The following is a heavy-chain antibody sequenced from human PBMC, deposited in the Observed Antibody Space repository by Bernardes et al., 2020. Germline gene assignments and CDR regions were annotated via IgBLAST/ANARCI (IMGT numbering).Heavy chain of an antibody. CDR3: VRDLDGYNH. CDR1: GFTFNTYI. Sequence: GGSLRLSCAASGFTFNTYIMHWVRHTPGKWLVWVSRIDNDGTTTHYADSVKGRFTISRDNAKNTLYLQMNSLRAEDTAVYYCVRDLDGYNHWGQGTLVTVSS. V-gene: IGHV3-74*01. CDR2: IDNDGTTT. J-gene: IGHJ4*02. D-gene: IGHD5-12*01.